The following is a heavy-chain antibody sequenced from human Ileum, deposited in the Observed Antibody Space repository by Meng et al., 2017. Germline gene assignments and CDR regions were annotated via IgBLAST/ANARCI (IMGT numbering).Heavy chain of an antibody. CDR1: GGSVSRAGYQ. Sequence: HVPPPASGPGRVRPSETLSLICTVSGGSVSRAGYQWGWIRQPPGKGLEWIGYASTNYNPSLKSRVTISLDTSRNQFSLSLSSVTAADTAVYYCARDHMGSLDYWGQGILVTVSS. J-gene: IGHJ4*02. D-gene: IGHD1-26*01. CDR3: ARDHMGSLDY. V-gene: IGHV4-61*08. CDR2: AST.